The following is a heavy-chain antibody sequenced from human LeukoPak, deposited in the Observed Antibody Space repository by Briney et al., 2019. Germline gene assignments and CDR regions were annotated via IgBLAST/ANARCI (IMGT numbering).Heavy chain of an antibody. Sequence: PSETLSLTCTVSGGSISSYYWSWIRQPPGKGLEWIGYIYYSGSTNYNPSLKSRVTISVDTSKNQFSLKLSSVTAADTAVYYCARDATDYDSRDYGGYWGQGTLVTVSS. J-gene: IGHJ4*02. CDR3: ARDATDYDSRDYGGY. CDR1: GGSISSYY. CDR2: IYYSGST. D-gene: IGHD3-22*01. V-gene: IGHV4-59*01.